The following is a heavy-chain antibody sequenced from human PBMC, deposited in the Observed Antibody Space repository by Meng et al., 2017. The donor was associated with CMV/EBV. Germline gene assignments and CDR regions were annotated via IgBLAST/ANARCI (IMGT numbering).Heavy chain of an antibody. J-gene: IGHJ4*02. CDR2: ISAYNGNT. D-gene: IGHD5-24*01. V-gene: IGHV1-18*01. CDR3: ARGPPFFDGYNYNFDY. CDR1: GYTFTSYS. Sequence: ASVTVSCKASGYTFTSYSISWVRQAPGQGLEWMGWISAYNGNTNYAQKLQGRVTMTTDTSTSTAYMELRSLRSDDTAVYYCARGPPFFDGYNYNFDYWGQGTLVTVSS.